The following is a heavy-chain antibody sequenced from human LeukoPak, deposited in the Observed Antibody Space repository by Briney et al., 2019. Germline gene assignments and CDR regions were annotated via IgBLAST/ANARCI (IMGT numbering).Heavy chain of an antibody. D-gene: IGHD7-27*01. CDR3: ARDHPPSTGDRGYFDL. CDR2: IYYSGST. V-gene: IGHV4-30-4*01. J-gene: IGHJ2*01. CDR1: GGSISSGDYY. Sequence: SETLSLTYTVSGGSISSGDYYWSWIRQPPGKGLEWIGYIYYSGSTYYNPSLKSRVTISVDTSKNQFSLKLSSVTAADTAVYYCARDHPPSTGDRGYFDLWGRGTLVTVSS.